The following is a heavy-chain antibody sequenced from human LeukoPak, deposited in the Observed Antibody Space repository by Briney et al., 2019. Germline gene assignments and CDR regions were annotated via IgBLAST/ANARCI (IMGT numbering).Heavy chain of an antibody. Sequence: PGGSLRLSCAASGFTFSSYGMSWVRQAPGKGLEWVSGIDWNGGSTGYADSVKGRFTISRDNAKNSLYLQMNSLRAEDTALYYCARDKNSGPRNGFDPWGQGTLVTVSS. CDR1: GFTFSSYG. CDR3: ARDKNSGPRNGFDP. J-gene: IGHJ5*02. V-gene: IGHV3-20*04. CDR2: IDWNGGST. D-gene: IGHD6-19*01.